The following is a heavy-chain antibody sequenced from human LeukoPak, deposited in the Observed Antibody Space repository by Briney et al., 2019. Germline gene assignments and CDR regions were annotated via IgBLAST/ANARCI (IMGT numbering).Heavy chain of an antibody. D-gene: IGHD6-19*01. CDR3: TRLYPGIAVAGIYTTT. CDR2: IRSKANSYAT. J-gene: IGHJ5*02. CDR1: GFTFSGSA. V-gene: IGHV3-73*01. Sequence: GGSLRLSCAASGFTFSGSAMHWVRQASGKGLEWVGRIRSKANSYATAYAASVKGRFTISRDDSKNTAYLQMNSLKTEDTAVYYCTRLYPGIAVAGIYTTTWGQGTLVTVSS.